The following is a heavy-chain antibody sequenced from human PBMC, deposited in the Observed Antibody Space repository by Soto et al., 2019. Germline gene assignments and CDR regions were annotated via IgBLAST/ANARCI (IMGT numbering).Heavy chain of an antibody. J-gene: IGHJ4*02. CDR3: ARGREFGGYGDYNFGY. V-gene: IGHV4-34*01. CDR1: GGSFSGYY. CDR2: INHSGST. D-gene: IGHD4-17*01. Sequence: QVQLQQWGAGLLKPSETLSLTCAVYGGSFSGYYWSWIRQPPGKGLEWIGEINHSGSTNYNPSLKSRVTISVDTSKNQFSLKLSSVTAADTAVYYCARGREFGGYGDYNFGYWGQGTLVTGSS.